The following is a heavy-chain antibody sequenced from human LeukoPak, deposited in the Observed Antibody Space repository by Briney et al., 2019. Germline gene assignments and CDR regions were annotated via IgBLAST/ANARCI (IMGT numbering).Heavy chain of an antibody. D-gene: IGHD5-18*01. J-gene: IGHJ3*02. Sequence: SETLSLTCAVYGGSFSGYYWSWTRQPPGKGLEWIGEINHSGSTNYNPSLKSRVTISVDTSKNQFSLKLSSVTAADTAVYYCARHSSWIQLWLPHAFDIWGQGTMVTVSS. CDR1: GGSFSGYY. V-gene: IGHV4-34*01. CDR2: INHSGST. CDR3: ARHSSWIQLWLPHAFDI.